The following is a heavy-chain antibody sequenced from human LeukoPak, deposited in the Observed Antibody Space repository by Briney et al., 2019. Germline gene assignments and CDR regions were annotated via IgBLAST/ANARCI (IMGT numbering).Heavy chain of an antibody. CDR3: ARAYSSGSPFDY. CDR2: ISAYNGNT. V-gene: IGHV1-18*01. Sequence: ASVKVSYKASGYTFTSYGISWVRQAPGQGLEWMGWISAYNGNTNYAQKLQGRVTMTTDTSTSTAYMELRSLRSDDTAVYYCARAYSSGSPFDYWGQGTLVTVSS. J-gene: IGHJ4*02. D-gene: IGHD6-19*01. CDR1: GYTFTSYG.